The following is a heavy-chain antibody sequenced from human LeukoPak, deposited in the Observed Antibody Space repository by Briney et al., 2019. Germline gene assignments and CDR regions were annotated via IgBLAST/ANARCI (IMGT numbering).Heavy chain of an antibody. CDR2: IYTSGGT. CDR3: SRGFFYYDTSGRGYYFGY. V-gene: IGHV4-61*02. Sequence: SETLSLTCTVSGGSISSGGYYWSWIRQPAGKGLEWIGRIYTSGGTVYNPSLKSRVTMSVDTSKNQFSLRLTSVTDADAAVYYCSRGFFYYDTSGRGYYFGYWGQGTLVTVSS. J-gene: IGHJ4*02. CDR1: GGSISSGGYY. D-gene: IGHD3-22*01.